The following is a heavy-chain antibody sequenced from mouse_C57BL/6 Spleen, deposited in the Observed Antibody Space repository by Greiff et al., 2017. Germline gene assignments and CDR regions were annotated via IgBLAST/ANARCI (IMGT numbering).Heavy chain of an antibody. V-gene: IGHV1-19*01. Sequence: VQLQQSGPVLVKPGASVKMSCKASGYTFTDYYMNWVKQSHGKSLEWIGVINPYNGGTSYNQKFKGKATLTVDKSSSTAYMELNSLTSEDSAVYYCARGRGYDDYAMDYWGQGTSVTVSS. CDR3: ARGRGYDDYAMDY. J-gene: IGHJ4*01. CDR2: INPYNGGT. D-gene: IGHD2-2*01. CDR1: GYTFTDYY.